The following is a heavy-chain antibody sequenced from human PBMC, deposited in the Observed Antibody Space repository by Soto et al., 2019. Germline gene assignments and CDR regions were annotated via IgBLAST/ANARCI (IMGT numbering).Heavy chain of an antibody. Sequence: GGSLRLSCAASGFTFSSYAMSWVRQAPGKGLEWVSAISGSGGSTYYADSVKGRFTISRDNSNNTLYLQMNSLRAEDTAVYYCAKGGDSSSWYYWGQGTLVTVSS. CDR2: ISGSGGST. J-gene: IGHJ4*02. V-gene: IGHV3-23*01. CDR1: GFTFSSYA. CDR3: AKGGDSSSWYY. D-gene: IGHD6-13*01.